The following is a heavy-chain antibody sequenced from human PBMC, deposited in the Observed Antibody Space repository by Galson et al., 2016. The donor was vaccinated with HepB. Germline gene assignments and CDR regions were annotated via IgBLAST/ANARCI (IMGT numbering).Heavy chain of an antibody. CDR2: TSYIGST. CDR1: GGSTTTYY. V-gene: IGHV4-59*01. Sequence: ETLSLTCTVSGGSTTTYYWSWIRQPPGKGLEWIGYTSYIGSTNYNPSLMSRVTISLDTSKNQFSLRPSSVTAADTAEYYCARGHNGFAGYWGQGTLVIVSS. CDR3: ARGHNGFAGY. D-gene: IGHD2-8*01. J-gene: IGHJ4*02.